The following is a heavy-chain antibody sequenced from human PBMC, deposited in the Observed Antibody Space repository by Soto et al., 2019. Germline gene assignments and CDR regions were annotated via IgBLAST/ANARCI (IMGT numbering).Heavy chain of an antibody. D-gene: IGHD6-19*01. J-gene: IGHJ4*02. Sequence: ASVKVSCKASGYTFTSYGISWVRQAPGQRLEWMGWINAGNGNTKYSQKFQGRVTITRDTSASTAYMELSSLRSEDTAVYYCARPTYSSGWSENDYWGQGTLVTVSS. CDR1: GYTFTSYG. CDR2: INAGNGNT. V-gene: IGHV1-3*01. CDR3: ARPTYSSGWSENDY.